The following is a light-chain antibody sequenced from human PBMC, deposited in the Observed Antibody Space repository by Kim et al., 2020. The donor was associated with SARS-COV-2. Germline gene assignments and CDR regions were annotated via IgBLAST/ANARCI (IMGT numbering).Light chain of an antibody. CDR3: MRGTHWPWT. J-gene: IGKJ1*01. Sequence: DVVMTQSPLSLSVTLGQPASISCRSSQSLVHSDGNTYLNWLQQRPGQSPRRLINKVSNRDSGVPDRFSGSGSDTDFTLKISRVEAEDVGVYYCMRGTHWPWTFGQGTKVDIK. CDR2: KVS. V-gene: IGKV2-30*02. CDR1: QSLVHSDGNTY.